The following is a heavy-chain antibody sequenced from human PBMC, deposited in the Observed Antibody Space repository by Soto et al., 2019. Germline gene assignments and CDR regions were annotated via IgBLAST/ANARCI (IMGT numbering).Heavy chain of an antibody. CDR1: GFTFSSYG. CDR2: IWYDGSNK. Sequence: GGSLRLSCAASGFTFSSYGMHWVRQAPGKGLEWVAVIWYDGSNKYYADSVKGRFTISRDNSKNTLYLQMNSLRAEDTAVYYCARVKGGRYYGMDVWGQGTTVTVSS. J-gene: IGHJ6*02. D-gene: IGHD3-16*01. CDR3: ARVKGGRYYGMDV. V-gene: IGHV3-33*01.